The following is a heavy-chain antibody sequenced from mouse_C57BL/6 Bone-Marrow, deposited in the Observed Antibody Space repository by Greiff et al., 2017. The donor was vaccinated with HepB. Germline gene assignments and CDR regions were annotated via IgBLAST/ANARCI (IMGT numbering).Heavy chain of an antibody. Sequence: QVHLKQSGAELVRPGTSVKVSCKASGYAFTNYLIEWVKQRPGQGLEWIGVINPGSGGTNYNEKFKGKATLTADKSSSTAYMQLSSLTSEDSAVYFCAREENSNYGVDYWGQGTSVTVSS. CDR1: GYAFTNYL. J-gene: IGHJ4*01. V-gene: IGHV1-54*01. D-gene: IGHD2-5*01. CDR2: INPGSGGT. CDR3: AREENSNYGVDY.